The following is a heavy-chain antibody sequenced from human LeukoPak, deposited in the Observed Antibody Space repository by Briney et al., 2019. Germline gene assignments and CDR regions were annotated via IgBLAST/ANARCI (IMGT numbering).Heavy chain of an antibody. CDR1: GYTFTAYY. Sequence: GASVNVSCKASGYTFTAYYVHWGRQAPGQGLEWMGWINTNSGGTNYAQKFQGSVTMTRDKSITTAYMDLISLRSDDTAVYYCARGTGSSWFDYWGQGALVTVSS. J-gene: IGHJ4*02. CDR2: INTNSGGT. V-gene: IGHV1-2*02. CDR3: ARGTGSSWFDY. D-gene: IGHD6-13*01.